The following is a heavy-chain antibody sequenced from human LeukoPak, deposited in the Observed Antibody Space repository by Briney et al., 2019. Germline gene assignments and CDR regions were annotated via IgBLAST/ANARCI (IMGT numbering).Heavy chain of an antibody. V-gene: IGHV4-39*01. Sequence: PSETLSLTCTVSGGSISSSSYYWGCIRQPPGKGLEWIGSIYYSGSTYYNPSLKSRVTISVDTSKNQFSLKLSSVTAADTAVYYCARLSLELGLGYWGQGTLVTVSS. CDR1: GGSISSSSYY. CDR2: IYYSGST. CDR3: ARLSLELGLGY. J-gene: IGHJ4*02. D-gene: IGHD1-7*01.